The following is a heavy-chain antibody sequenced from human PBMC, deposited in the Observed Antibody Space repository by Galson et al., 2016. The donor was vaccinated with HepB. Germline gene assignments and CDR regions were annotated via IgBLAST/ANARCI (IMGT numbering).Heavy chain of an antibody. V-gene: IGHV3-21*01. CDR3: ARGHLVVPFSFYFDY. J-gene: IGHJ4*02. D-gene: IGHD2-15*01. CDR1: GFTFSSYG. CDR2: ISTSSSPI. Sequence: SLRLSCAASGFTFSSYGMHWVRQAPGKGLEWVSYISTSSSPISYRDSVKGRFTISRDNTKNSLYLQLNSLRAEDTAVYYCARGHLVVPFSFYFDYWGQGSLVTVSS.